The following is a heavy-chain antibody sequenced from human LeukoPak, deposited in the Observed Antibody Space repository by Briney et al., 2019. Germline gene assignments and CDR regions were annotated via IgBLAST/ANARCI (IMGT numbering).Heavy chain of an antibody. CDR3: AKDGPYYYGSGNYPWTV. Sequence: GGSLRLSCAASGFTVSSNYMNWVRQAPGKGLEWVSVITSGGNTYYADSVKGRFTTSRDNSKNTLYVQMNSLRAEDTAVYYCAKDGPYYYGSGNYPWTVWGQGTTVTVSS. V-gene: IGHV3-53*01. J-gene: IGHJ6*02. D-gene: IGHD3-10*01. CDR2: ITSGGNT. CDR1: GFTVSSNY.